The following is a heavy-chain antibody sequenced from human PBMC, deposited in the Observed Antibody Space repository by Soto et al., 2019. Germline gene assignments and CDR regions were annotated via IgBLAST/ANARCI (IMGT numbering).Heavy chain of an antibody. V-gene: IGHV3-48*03. Sequence: EVQLVESGGGLVQPGGSLRLSCAASGFTFSAYEMHWVRQAPGQGLEWVSYISKSGGTTYYADSVKGRFTISRDDAKNSVYLQMSSLRPEDMAVYKCVREGHYYFDYWGQGALVTASS. CDR1: GFTFSAYE. J-gene: IGHJ4*02. CDR2: ISKSGGTT. CDR3: VREGHYYFDY.